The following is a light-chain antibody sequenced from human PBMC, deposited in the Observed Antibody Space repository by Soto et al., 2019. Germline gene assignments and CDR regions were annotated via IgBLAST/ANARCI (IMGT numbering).Light chain of an antibody. V-gene: IGKV3-15*01. J-gene: IGKJ2*01. CDR2: GES. CDR1: QSVRRN. CDR3: QQYESWPYT. Sequence: EIVMTQSPVTLSVSPGERATISCGATQSVRRNLAWYQQQRCRAPRLLIYGESTRATGIPSRFSVSGSGTEFTLTISSLQSEDFAVYYCQQYESWPYTFGQGTTLEIK.